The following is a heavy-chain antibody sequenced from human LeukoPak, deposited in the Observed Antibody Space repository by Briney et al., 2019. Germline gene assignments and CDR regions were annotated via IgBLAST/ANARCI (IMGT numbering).Heavy chain of an antibody. D-gene: IGHD2-15*01. J-gene: IGHJ3*02. Sequence: ASVKVSCKASGGTFISYAISWVRQAPGQGLEWMGGIIPIFGTANYPQKFQGRVTITTDESTSTAYMELSSLRSEDTAVYYCARVAPSGYSSAFDIWGQGTMVTVSS. V-gene: IGHV1-69*05. CDR1: GGTFISYA. CDR2: IIPIFGTA. CDR3: ARVAPSGYSSAFDI.